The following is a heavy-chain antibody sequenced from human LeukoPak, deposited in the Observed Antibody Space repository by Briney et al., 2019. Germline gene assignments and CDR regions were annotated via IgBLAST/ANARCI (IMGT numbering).Heavy chain of an antibody. V-gene: IGHV3-23*01. J-gene: IGHJ4*02. CDR3: AKDRLRYFDY. CDR1: GFTSRSYS. D-gene: IGHD3-16*01. CDR2: ISGGGGTT. Sequence: GGSLRLSCAASGFTSRSYSMSWVRQAPGKGLEWVSTISGGGGTTYYADSVKGRFTISRDNSKNTMYLQMNSLTAEDTAVYYCAKDRLRYFDYWGQGTLVTVSS.